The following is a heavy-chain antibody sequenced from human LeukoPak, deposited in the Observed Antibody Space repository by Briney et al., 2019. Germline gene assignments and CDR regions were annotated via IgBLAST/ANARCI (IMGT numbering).Heavy chain of an antibody. J-gene: IGHJ3*02. V-gene: IGHV5-51*01. CDR3: ARPRKKAIAVGGRGPDAFDI. Sequence: GESLKISCKGSGYSFTSYWIGWVRQMPGKGLEWMGIIYPGDSDTRYSPSFQGQVTISADKSISTAYLQWSSLKASDTAMYYCARPRKKAIAVGGRGPDAFDIWGQGTMVTVSS. D-gene: IGHD6-19*01. CDR2: IYPGDSDT. CDR1: GYSFTSYW.